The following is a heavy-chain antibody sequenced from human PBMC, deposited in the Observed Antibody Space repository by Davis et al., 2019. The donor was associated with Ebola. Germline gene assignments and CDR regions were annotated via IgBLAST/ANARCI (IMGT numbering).Heavy chain of an antibody. V-gene: IGHV3-9*01. CDR1: GFTFDDYA. Sequence: SLKISCAASGFTFDDYAMHWVRQAPGKGLEWVSGISWNSGSIGYADSVKGRFTISRDNAKNSLYLQMNSLRAEDTALYYCARQLNHPRYSSGWDDFDYWGQGTLVTVSS. CDR2: ISWNSGSI. D-gene: IGHD6-19*01. CDR3: ARQLNHPRYSSGWDDFDY. J-gene: IGHJ4*02.